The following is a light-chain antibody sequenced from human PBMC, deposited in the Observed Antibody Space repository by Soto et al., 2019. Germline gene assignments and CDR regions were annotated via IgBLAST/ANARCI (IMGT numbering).Light chain of an antibody. Sequence: EIVMTQSPVTLSVSPGERVTVSCRASQDVGTNLAWYQQTPGRAPRLLIHGASTRATGVPARFSGTGSGSEFTLTISSLQSEDFALYYCQHYYNWPPYTFGRGTKVEIK. J-gene: IGKJ2*01. CDR1: QDVGTN. CDR3: QHYYNWPPYT. V-gene: IGKV3-15*01. CDR2: GAS.